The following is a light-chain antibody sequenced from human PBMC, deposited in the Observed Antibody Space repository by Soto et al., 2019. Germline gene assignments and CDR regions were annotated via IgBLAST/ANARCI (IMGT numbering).Light chain of an antibody. CDR3: QQYRDYSGM. CDR2: YAS. Sequence: IQMTQSPSTLSASVGDRVTIPCRASQSIXRWLDWHQQKPGKAPRVRXDYASNLQRGVPSRLSGSGSGTEFTLTITTLHPEDFAKYYCQQYRDYSGMFGQGTKVDIK. CDR1: QSIXRW. J-gene: IGKJ1*01. V-gene: IGKV1-5*01.